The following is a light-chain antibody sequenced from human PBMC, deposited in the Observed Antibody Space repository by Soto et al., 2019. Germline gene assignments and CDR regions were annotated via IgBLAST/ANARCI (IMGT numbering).Light chain of an antibody. CDR3: QHYNNWST. CDR1: QSVSSN. J-gene: IGKJ5*01. CDR2: GAS. Sequence: EIVMTQSPASLSVSPGERATLSCRASQSVSSNLAWYQQKPGQAPRLLIAGASTRAPGIPVRFSGSGSGTEFTLTISSLQSEDVAVYYCQHYNNWSTFGQGTRLEIK. V-gene: IGKV3-15*01.